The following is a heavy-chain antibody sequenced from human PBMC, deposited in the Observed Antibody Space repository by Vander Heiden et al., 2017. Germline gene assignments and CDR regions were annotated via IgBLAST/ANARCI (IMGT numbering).Heavy chain of an antibody. Sequence: EVQLLESGGGLVQTGGSLRLSCAASGFTFSSYAMSWVRQAPGKGLEWVSTIRGSGGSTYYADSVKGRFTISRDNSKNTLYLQMNSLRADDTAVYYCAKERSSSGKYYYGVDVWGQGTTVIVSS. D-gene: IGHD6-13*01. J-gene: IGHJ6*02. V-gene: IGHV3-23*01. CDR2: IRGSGGST. CDR3: AKERSSSGKYYYGVDV. CDR1: GFTFSSYA.